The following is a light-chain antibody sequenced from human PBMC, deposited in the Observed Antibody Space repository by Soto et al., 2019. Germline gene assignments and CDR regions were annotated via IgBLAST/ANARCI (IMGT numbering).Light chain of an antibody. J-gene: IGLJ1*01. V-gene: IGLV1-40*01. CDR1: RSNILSDYG. CDR3: QSYARALSAYV. Sequence: QSVLTQPPSVSGAPGQRVTISCTATRSNILSDYGVHWYRQVPGTAPKLLIFGNSNRPSGVPDRFSGSNSGTSASLAITGLQSEVEADYYPQSYARALSAYVFGPGTKPTVL. CDR2: GNS.